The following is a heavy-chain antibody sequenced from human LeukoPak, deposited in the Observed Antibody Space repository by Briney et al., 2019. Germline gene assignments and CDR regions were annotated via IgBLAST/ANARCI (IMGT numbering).Heavy chain of an antibody. CDR1: GGPITSYS. D-gene: IGHD6-13*01. CDR3: ARGRGVTAAASHYYYGMDV. Sequence: PSETLSLTCTVSGGPITSYSWGWIRQPAGKGLEWIGRLSLTGSTTYSPSLKSRVTMSVDTSKNQFSLKLSSVTAADTAVYYCARGRGVTAAASHYYYGMDVWGQGTTVTVSS. CDR2: LSLTGST. V-gene: IGHV4-4*07. J-gene: IGHJ6*02.